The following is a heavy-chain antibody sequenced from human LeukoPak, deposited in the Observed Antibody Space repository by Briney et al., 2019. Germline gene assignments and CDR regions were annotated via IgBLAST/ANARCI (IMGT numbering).Heavy chain of an antibody. D-gene: IGHD1-26*01. CDR3: AEGASGSYFWYYAFDI. Sequence: GGSLRLSCAASGFTFDDYAMHWVRQAPGKGLEWVSGISWNSGSIGYADSVKGRFTISRDNAKNSLYLQMNSLRAEDTALYYCAEGASGSYFWYYAFDIWGQGTMVTVSS. V-gene: IGHV3-9*01. CDR2: ISWNSGSI. CDR1: GFTFDDYA. J-gene: IGHJ3*02.